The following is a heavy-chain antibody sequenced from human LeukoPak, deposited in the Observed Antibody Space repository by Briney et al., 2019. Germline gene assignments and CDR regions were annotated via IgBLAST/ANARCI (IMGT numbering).Heavy chain of an antibody. CDR2: ITDSGGNT. CDR3: AKDVRKDQYYYFDY. D-gene: IGHD3-10*02. CDR1: GFSFSSYA. V-gene: IGHV3-23*01. J-gene: IGHJ4*02. Sequence: PGGSLRLSCAASGFSFSSYAMSWVRQAPGKGLERVSGITDSGGNTYYADSVKGRFTISRDNSKNTLYLHMNSLRAEDTAAYYCAKDVRKDQYYYFDYWGQGTLVTVSS.